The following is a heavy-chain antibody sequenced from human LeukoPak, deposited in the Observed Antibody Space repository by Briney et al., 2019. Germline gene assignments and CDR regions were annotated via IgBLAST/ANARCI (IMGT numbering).Heavy chain of an antibody. V-gene: IGHV3-33*06. Sequence: PGRSLRLSCAASGFTFSSYGMDWVRQAPGKGLEWVAVIWYDGSNKYYADSVKGRFTISRDNSKNTLYLQMNSLRTEDTAVYYCAKEGGSGYYLDWGQGTLVTVSS. D-gene: IGHD3-22*01. CDR2: IWYDGSNK. J-gene: IGHJ4*02. CDR3: AKEGGSGYYLD. CDR1: GFTFSSYG.